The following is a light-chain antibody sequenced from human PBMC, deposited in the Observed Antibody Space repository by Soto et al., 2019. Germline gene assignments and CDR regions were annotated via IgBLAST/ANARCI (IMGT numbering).Light chain of an antibody. CDR3: QQRSTWLYT. CDR1: QDVNIF. Sequence: EILLAQSPATLSLSPGERATLSCKASQDVNIFLAWYQQKPGQAPRLLIHDASNRATGVPARFSGSGSGSDFTITITSLEPEDFAVYYCQQRSTWLYTFGQGTKLEV. J-gene: IGKJ2*01. CDR2: DAS. V-gene: IGKV3-11*02.